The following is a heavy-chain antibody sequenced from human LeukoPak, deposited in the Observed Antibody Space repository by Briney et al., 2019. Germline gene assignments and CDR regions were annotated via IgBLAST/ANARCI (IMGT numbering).Heavy chain of an antibody. CDR2: VYHSGTT. CDR1: GYSIANAYY. CDR3: ARDAVVPASLLDY. J-gene: IGHJ4*02. D-gene: IGHD2-2*01. V-gene: IGHV4-38-2*02. Sequence: SETLSLTCTVSGYSIANAYYWGWIRQPPGKGLEWIASVYHSGTTNYNPSLRSRVTISIDTSKNQFSLKLSSVTAADTAVYYCARDAVVPASLLDYWGQGTLVTVSS.